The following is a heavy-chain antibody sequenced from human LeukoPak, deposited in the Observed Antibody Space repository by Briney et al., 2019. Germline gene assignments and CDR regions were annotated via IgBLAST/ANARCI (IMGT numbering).Heavy chain of an antibody. CDR3: ARVYCTNGVCYTGVYYFDY. D-gene: IGHD2-8*01. CDR2: IYSGGST. J-gene: IGHJ4*02. CDR1: GLTVSSNY. V-gene: IGHV3-66*01. Sequence: GGSLSLSCAASGLTVSSNYMSWVRQAPGKGLEWVSVIYSGGSTYYADSVKGRFTISRDNSKNTLYLQMNSLRAEDTAVYYCARVYCTNGVCYTGVYYFDYWGQGTLVTVSS.